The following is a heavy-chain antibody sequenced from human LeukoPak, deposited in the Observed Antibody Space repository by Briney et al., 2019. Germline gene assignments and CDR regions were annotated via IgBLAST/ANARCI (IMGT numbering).Heavy chain of an antibody. CDR1: GFTFSSYA. CDR3: ANLCSGGSCDWNY. CDR2: ISASGRTT. J-gene: IGHJ4*02. V-gene: IGHV3-23*01. D-gene: IGHD2-15*01. Sequence: PGGSLRLFCAAAGFTFSSYAMSWVRQAPGKGLEWVSHISASGRTTDYADSVKGRFTISRDNSKNTVYLQMNSLRAEDTAVYYCANLCSGGSCDWNYWGQGTLVTVSS.